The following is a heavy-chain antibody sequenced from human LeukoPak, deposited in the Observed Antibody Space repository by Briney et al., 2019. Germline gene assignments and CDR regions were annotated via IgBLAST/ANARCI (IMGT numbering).Heavy chain of an antibody. CDR3: AREMRLVGRVFDY. J-gene: IGHJ4*02. D-gene: IGHD6-6*01. Sequence: GGSLRLSCAASGFTFSSYAITWVRQAPGKGLEWVANIKEDGSEIYYVDSVKGRFTISRDNAKNSLYLQMNSLRAEGTAVYYCAREMRLVGRVFDYWGQGTLVTVSS. V-gene: IGHV3-7*01. CDR1: GFTFSSYA. CDR2: IKEDGSEI.